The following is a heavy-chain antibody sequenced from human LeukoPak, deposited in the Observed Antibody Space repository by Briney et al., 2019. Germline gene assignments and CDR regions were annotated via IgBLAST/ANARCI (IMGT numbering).Heavy chain of an antibody. V-gene: IGHV3-48*04. J-gene: IGHJ4*02. CDR1: GFTFSISN. Sequence: HPGGSLRLSCEGSGFTFSISNMNWVRQAPGKGLEWISYISSSSGVIYYADSVKGRFTISRDNAKNSLYLQMNSLRAEDTAVYYCAREFVVPAAYFDYWGQGTLVTVSS. CDR2: ISSSSGVI. CDR3: AREFVVPAAYFDY. D-gene: IGHD2-2*01.